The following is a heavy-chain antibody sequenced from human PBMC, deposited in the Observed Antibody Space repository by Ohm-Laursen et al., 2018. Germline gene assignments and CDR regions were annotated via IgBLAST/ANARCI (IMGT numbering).Heavy chain of an antibody. D-gene: IGHD2-15*01. CDR3: ARDTGYCSGGSCYEIGY. CDR1: GGTFTSYA. CDR2: IIPFLGIA. J-gene: IGHJ4*02. V-gene: IGHV1-69*04. Sequence: SSVKVSCKASGGTFTSYAISWVRQAPGQGLEWMGRIIPFLGIANHAQKFQGRVTITADKSTSTAYIELSSLRSEDTAVYYCARDTGYCSGGSCYEIGYWGQGTLVTVSS.